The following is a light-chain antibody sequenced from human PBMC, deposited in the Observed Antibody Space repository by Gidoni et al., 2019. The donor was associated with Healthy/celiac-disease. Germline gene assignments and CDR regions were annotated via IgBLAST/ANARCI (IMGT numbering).Light chain of an antibody. J-gene: IGKJ1*01. CDR3: QQSYSTRRT. CDR2: AAS. CDR1: QSISSY. Sequence: DIKLTKSPSSLSASVGDRVTITCRASQSISSYLNWYQQKPGKAPKLLIYAASSLQSGVPSRFSGSGSGTDFTLTISSLQPEDFATYYCQQSYSTRRTFGQGTKVEIK. V-gene: IGKV1-39*01.